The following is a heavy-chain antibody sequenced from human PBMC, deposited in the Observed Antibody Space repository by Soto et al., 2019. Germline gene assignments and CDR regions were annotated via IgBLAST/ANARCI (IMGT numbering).Heavy chain of an antibody. CDR1: GFSFSSYG. Sequence: GGSLRLSCAASGFSFSSYGMHWVRQAPGKGLEWVSGVKANGGSTTYADSVKGRFTISRDDSKNALYLQMNSLRADDTAVYHCTRGLGSLDPFDAWGPGTRVTVSS. CDR2: VKANGGST. CDR3: TRGLGSLDPFDA. D-gene: IGHD3-16*01. J-gene: IGHJ3*01. V-gene: IGHV3-23*01.